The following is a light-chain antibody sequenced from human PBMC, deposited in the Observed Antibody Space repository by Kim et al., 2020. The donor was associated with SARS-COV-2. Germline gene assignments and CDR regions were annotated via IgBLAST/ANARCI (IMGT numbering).Light chain of an antibody. V-gene: IGLV2-14*03. CDR3: SSHTSSDTLV. CDR1: SSDVGGYNF. Sequence: GQSITISCTGTSSDVGGYNFVCWYQQHPGKAPKLMMYDVSNRPSGVSNRFSGSKSGNTASLTISGLQGEDEADYFCSSHTSSDTLVFGTGTQVTVL. CDR2: DVS. J-gene: IGLJ1*01.